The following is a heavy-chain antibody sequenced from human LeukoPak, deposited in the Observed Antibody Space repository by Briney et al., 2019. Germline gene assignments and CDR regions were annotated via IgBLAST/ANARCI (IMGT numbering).Heavy chain of an antibody. Sequence: AETLSLTCTVAGGSIRSHSWHWIRQSPGKGLEWIGSINYFGTTTYKPSLKSRVTLSVDTSKNQFSLKLTSVTAADTAVYYCARDIGGDTDGRASYWFAPWGQGTLVTVSS. J-gene: IGHJ5*02. CDR2: INYFGTT. CDR3: ARDIGGDTDGRASYWFAP. CDR1: GGSIRSHS. V-gene: IGHV4-59*11. D-gene: IGHD1-1*01.